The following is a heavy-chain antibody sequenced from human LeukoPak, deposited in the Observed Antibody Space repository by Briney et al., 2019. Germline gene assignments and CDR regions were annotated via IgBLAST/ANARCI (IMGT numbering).Heavy chain of an antibody. D-gene: IGHD6-19*01. CDR2: ISGSGGST. CDR1: GFTFSSYA. CDR3: AKAEKKGSSRPFNY. Sequence: PGGSLRLSCAASGFTFSSYAMSWVRLAPGKGLQWVSGISGSGGSTYYADSVKGRFTISRDNSMNTLFLQMNSLRAEDTAVYYCAKAEKKGSSRPFNYWGQGSLLTVSS. V-gene: IGHV3-23*01. J-gene: IGHJ4*02.